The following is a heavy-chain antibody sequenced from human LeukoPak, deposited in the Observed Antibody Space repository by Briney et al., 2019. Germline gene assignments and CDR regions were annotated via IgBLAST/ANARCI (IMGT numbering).Heavy chain of an antibody. J-gene: IGHJ3*01. V-gene: IGHV3-30*03. CDR3: ARGFKDRG. CDR2: ISYDGSNK. Sequence: PGRSLRLSCAASGFTFSSYGMHWVRQAPGKGLEWVAVISYDGSNKYYADSVKGRFTISRDNAKNTLYLEMNSLRVEDTAVYYCARGFKDRGWGQGTMVTVSS. CDR1: GFTFSSYG.